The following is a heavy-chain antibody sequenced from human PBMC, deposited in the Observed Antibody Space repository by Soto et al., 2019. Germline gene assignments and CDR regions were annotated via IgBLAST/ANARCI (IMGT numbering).Heavy chain of an antibody. CDR3: ARDPSPYMTTVTPLVY. CDR1: GYTFTSYG. D-gene: IGHD4-17*01. CDR2: ISAYNGNT. Sequence: QVQLVQSGAEVKKPGASVKVSCKASGYTFTSYGISWVRQAPGQGLEWMGWISAYNGNTNYAQKLQGRVTMTTDTSTSTAYMELRSLRSDDTAVYYWARDPSPYMTTVTPLVYWGQGTLVTVSS. V-gene: IGHV1-18*01. J-gene: IGHJ4*02.